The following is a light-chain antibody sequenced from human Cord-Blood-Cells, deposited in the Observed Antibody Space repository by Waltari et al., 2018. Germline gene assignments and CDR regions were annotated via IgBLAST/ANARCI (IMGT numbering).Light chain of an antibody. Sequence: EIVLTQSPGTLSLSPGERATLSCRASQSVSSSYLAWYQQKPGQAPRLLIYGASGRATGIPDRVSGSGSGTDFTLTISRLEPEDFAVYYCQQYGSSPPWTFGQGTKVEIK. V-gene: IGKV3-20*01. CDR2: GAS. CDR1: QSVSSSY. CDR3: QQYGSSPPWT. J-gene: IGKJ1*01.